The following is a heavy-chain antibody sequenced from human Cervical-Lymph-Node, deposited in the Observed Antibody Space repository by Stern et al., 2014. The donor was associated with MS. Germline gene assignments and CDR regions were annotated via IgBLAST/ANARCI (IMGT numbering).Heavy chain of an antibody. CDR1: GGSISSGGYY. CDR2: ICYSGRT. D-gene: IGHD2-21*02. CDR3: ASAYVADVVVTAGPYWYFDL. J-gene: IGHJ2*01. Sequence: QVQLQESGPGLVKPSQTLSLTCTVSGGSISSGGYYWSWIRQHPGKGLEWIGDICYSGRTYYNPSLKSRVTISVDTSKNQFSLKLSSVTAADTAVYYCASAYVADVVVTAGPYWYFDLWGRGTLVTVSS. V-gene: IGHV4-31*03.